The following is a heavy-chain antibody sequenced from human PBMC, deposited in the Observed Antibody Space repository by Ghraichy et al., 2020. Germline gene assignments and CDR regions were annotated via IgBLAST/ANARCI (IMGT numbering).Heavy chain of an antibody. CDR3: AKGKDYSSGWYYAFDI. CDR2: ISVSGGST. J-gene: IGHJ3*02. D-gene: IGHD6-19*01. Sequence: SAISVSGGSTYYADSVKGRFTISRDNSKNTLYLQMNRLRAEDTAVYYCAKGKDYSSGWYYAFDIWGQ. V-gene: IGHV3-23*01.